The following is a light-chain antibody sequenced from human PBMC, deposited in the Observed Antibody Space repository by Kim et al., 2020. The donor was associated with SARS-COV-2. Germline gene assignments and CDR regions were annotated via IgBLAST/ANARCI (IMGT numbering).Light chain of an antibody. J-gene: IGKJ4*01. Sequence: AAVGGRVTITCRASEGTGDYLAWYQHKPGKPPNLLISGAFTLQPGVPSRFSGSRSGTHFTLTISSLQPEDVATYYCQKYNNVPLTFGGGTKLEIK. CDR1: EGTGDY. V-gene: IGKV1-27*01. CDR2: GAF. CDR3: QKYNNVPLT.